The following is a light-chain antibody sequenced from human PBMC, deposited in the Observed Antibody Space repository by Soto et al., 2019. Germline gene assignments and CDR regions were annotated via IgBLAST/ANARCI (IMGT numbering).Light chain of an antibody. CDR2: AAS. J-gene: IGKJ2*01. CDR1: QSISNS. Sequence: DIQMTQSPSSLSASVGDRVTITCRASQSISNSLNWYQQKPGEAPKFLIYAASSLQSGVPSRFSGSGSGTDFTLTISSLQPEDFATYYGQQSYSTPYTFGQGTKLEIK. V-gene: IGKV1-39*01. CDR3: QQSYSTPYT.